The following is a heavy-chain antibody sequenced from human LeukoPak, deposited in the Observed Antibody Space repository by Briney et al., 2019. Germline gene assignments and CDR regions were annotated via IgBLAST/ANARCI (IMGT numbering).Heavy chain of an antibody. CDR3: AIDFWSGYYNWFDP. J-gene: IGHJ5*02. D-gene: IGHD3-3*01. CDR2: IYYSGST. V-gene: IGHV4-39*01. CDR1: GGSISSSSYY. Sequence: SETLSLTCTVSGGSISSSSYYWGWIRQPPGKGLEWIGSIYYSGSTYYNPSLKSRVTTSVDTSKNQFSLKLSSVTAADTAVYYCAIDFWSGYYNWFDPWGQGTLVTVSS.